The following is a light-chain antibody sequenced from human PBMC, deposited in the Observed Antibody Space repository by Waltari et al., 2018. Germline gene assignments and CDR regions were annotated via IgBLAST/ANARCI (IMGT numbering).Light chain of an antibody. CDR3: SAWDDSLNAWV. V-gene: IGLV1-44*01. CDR2: NNN. Sequence: QSVLTQAPSASGTPGQRVPISCLGSSSHLGSTSVNWYQQLPGTAPKLLIYNNNQRPSGVPDRFSGSKSGTSASLAISGLQSADEADFYCSAWDDSLNAWVFGGGTRLTVL. CDR1: SSHLGSTS. J-gene: IGLJ3*02.